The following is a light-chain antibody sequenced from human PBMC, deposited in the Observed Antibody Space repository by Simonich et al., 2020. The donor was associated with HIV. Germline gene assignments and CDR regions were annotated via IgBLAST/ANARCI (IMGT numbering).Light chain of an antibody. V-gene: IGKV3-20*01. Sequence: EIVLTQSPGSLSLSPGERATLSCRASQSVSSSYLAWYQQKPGQAPRLLIYGASSRATGIPDRFSASGSGTEFTLTITSLQSEDFAVYYCQQYKYWYTFGQGTKLEIK. J-gene: IGKJ2*01. CDR1: QSVSSSY. CDR2: GAS. CDR3: QQYKYWYT.